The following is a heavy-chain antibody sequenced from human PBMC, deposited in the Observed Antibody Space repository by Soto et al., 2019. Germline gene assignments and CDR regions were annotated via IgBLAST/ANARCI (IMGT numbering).Heavy chain of an antibody. CDR3: ATQRGFYYGMDV. CDR1: GYKFSNLW. CDR2: MYPGTSDI. D-gene: IGHD6-25*01. J-gene: IGHJ6*02. V-gene: IGHV5-51*01. Sequence: GESLKISCKGSGYKFSNLWLGWVRQMPGKGLECIGVMYPGTSDIRYSPSFQGQVTISADNSISTAYLHWNSLKASDTALYYCATQRGFYYGMDVWGQGTTVTVSS.